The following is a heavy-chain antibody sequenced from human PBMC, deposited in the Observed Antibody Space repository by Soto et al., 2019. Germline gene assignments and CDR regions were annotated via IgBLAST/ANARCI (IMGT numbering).Heavy chain of an antibody. CDR2: LSGSGAST. Sequence: EVQLLESGGGLVQPGGSLRLSCAASGFAFSSYAMSWVRQAPGKGLEWVSSLSGSGASTYYADSLKGRFTISRDNSKNTLYLQMNSLTAEDTAIYYCASYPVGYCSGGSCHPVDPWGQGTLVTVSS. CDR1: GFAFSSYA. V-gene: IGHV3-23*01. CDR3: ASYPVGYCSGGSCHPVDP. J-gene: IGHJ5*02. D-gene: IGHD2-15*01.